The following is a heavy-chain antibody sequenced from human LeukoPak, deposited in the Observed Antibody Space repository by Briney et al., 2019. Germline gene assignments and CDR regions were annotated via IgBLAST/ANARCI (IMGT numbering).Heavy chain of an antibody. J-gene: IGHJ5*02. CDR3: ARAICNSGAGCHIRFDP. V-gene: IGHV4-31*03. Sequence: SQTLSLTCTVSGASIARDDYYWSWIRRLPGKGLEWIGYIYYSGTTYYNPSLKSRLTISVDTSKNQFSLNLGSVTAADTAVYYCARAICNSGAGCHIRFDPWGHGTLVTVSS. CDR1: GASIARDDYY. CDR2: IYYSGTT. D-gene: IGHD2/OR15-2a*01.